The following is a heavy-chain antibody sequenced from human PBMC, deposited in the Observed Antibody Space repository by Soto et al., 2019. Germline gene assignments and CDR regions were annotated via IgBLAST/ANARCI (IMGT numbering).Heavy chain of an antibody. J-gene: IGHJ5*02. CDR2: INHSGST. CDR3: ARGPLTPIVVVAATRPNWFDP. Sequence: QVQLRQWGAGLLKPSETLSLTCVVYGGSFSGYYWSWIRQSPGKGLEWIGEINHSGSTNYNPSLMSRVTISVDTSRNQFSLKLSSVTAAATAVYYCARGPLTPIVVVAATRPNWFDPWGRGTLVTVSS. D-gene: IGHD2-15*01. CDR1: GGSFSGYY. V-gene: IGHV4-34*01.